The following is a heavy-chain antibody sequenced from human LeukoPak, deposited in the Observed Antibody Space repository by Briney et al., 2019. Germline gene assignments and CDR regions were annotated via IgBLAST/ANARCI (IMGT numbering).Heavy chain of an antibody. CDR1: GFTFSSYE. V-gene: IGHV3-48*03. CDR2: ISSSGSAI. Sequence: GGSLRLSCAASGFTFSSYEMNWVRQAPGKGLEWVSYISSSGSAIYYADSVKGRFTISRDNAKNSLYLQMNSLRAEDTAVYYCAREGSYGWYFDYWGQGTLVTVSS. J-gene: IGHJ4*02. D-gene: IGHD5-18*01. CDR3: AREGSYGWYFDY.